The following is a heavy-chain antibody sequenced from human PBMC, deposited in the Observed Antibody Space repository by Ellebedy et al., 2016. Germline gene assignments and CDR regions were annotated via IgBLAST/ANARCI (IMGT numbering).Heavy chain of an antibody. V-gene: IGHV4-34*01. D-gene: IGHD3-9*01. Sequence: SETLSLTXAVYGGSFSGYYWSWIRQPPGKGLEWIGEINHSGSTKYNPSLKSRVTISVDTSKIQFSLRLSSVTAADTAVYYCARRYDILTGYSYWYFDLWGRGTLVTVSS. CDR2: INHSGST. CDR3: ARRYDILTGYSYWYFDL. J-gene: IGHJ2*01. CDR1: GGSFSGYY.